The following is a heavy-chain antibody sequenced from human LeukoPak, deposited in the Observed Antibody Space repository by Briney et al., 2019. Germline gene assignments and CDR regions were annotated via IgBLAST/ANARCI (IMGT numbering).Heavy chain of an antibody. V-gene: IGHV3-30*02. CDR3: AKGGHGSGKYYFDY. D-gene: IGHD3-10*01. CDR1: GFTFDDYG. J-gene: IGHJ4*02. CDR2: IRYDGSNK. Sequence: GGSLRLSCAASGFTFDDYGMSWVRQAPGKGLEWVAFIRYDGSNKYYADSVKGRFTISRDNSKDTLYLHVNSLRPEDTAVYYCAKGGHGSGKYYFDYWGQGTLVTVSS.